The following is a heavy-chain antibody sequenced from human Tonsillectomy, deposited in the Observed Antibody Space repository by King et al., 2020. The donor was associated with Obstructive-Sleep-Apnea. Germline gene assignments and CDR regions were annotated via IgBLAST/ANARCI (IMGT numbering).Heavy chain of an antibody. CDR2: IRSTPYGGTT. V-gene: IGHV3-49*04. J-gene: IGHJ3*01. CDR3: ARKCRDGSFAAFDV. Sequence: VQLVESGGGLEQPGRSLKLSCTASGLIFSDYAMNWVRQAPGKGLEWVGFIRSTPYGGTTEYAASVKGRFTISRDDSKNIAYLHMNSLKTEDTAVYFCARKCRDGSFAAFDVWGQGTMVTVSS. D-gene: IGHD5-24*01. CDR1: GLIFSDYA.